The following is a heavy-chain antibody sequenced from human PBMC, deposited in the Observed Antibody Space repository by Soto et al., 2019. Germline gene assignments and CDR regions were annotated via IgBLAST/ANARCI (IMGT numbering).Heavy chain of an antibody. J-gene: IGHJ3*02. CDR2: ISSSSSYI. Sequence: EVQLVESGGGLVKPGGSLRLSCAASGFTFSSYSMNWVRQAPGKGLEWVSSISSSSSYIYYADSVKGRFTISRDNAKNSLYLQMNSLRAEDTAVYYCAREPGGGPPTLAFDIWGQGTMVTVSS. CDR1: GFTFSSYS. CDR3: AREPGGGPPTLAFDI. D-gene: IGHD2-8*02. V-gene: IGHV3-21*01.